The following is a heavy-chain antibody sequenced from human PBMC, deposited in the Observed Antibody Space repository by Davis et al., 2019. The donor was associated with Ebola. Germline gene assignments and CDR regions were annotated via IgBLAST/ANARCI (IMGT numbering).Heavy chain of an antibody. D-gene: IGHD6-19*01. J-gene: IGHJ4*02. Sequence: PGGSLRLSCAASGFTFSNYAMYWVRQPQGKGLEWLSHIGSRSNDISYAVSVKGRFTISRENANNSLSLQMNSLGDEDTAVYYCARAQWLVLNYWGQGTLVTVSS. CDR2: IGSRSNDI. CDR1: GFTFSNYA. V-gene: IGHV3-48*02. CDR3: ARAQWLVLNY.